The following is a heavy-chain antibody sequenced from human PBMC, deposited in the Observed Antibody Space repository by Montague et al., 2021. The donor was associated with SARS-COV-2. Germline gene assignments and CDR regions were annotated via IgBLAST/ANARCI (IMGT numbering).Heavy chain of an antibody. J-gene: IGHJ6*02. Sequence: SETLSLTCTVSGGSISSSSYYWVWIRQPPGKGLEWIGSIYYTGSSYYNPSLQSRISISVDTSKNQFSLKLGSVTAADTAVYDSARDTRIAMLVVVTRYGLDVWGQGTTVTVSS. CDR1: GGSISSSSYY. CDR3: ARDTRIAMLVVVTRYGLDV. CDR2: IYYTGSS. D-gene: IGHD3-22*01. V-gene: IGHV4-39*07.